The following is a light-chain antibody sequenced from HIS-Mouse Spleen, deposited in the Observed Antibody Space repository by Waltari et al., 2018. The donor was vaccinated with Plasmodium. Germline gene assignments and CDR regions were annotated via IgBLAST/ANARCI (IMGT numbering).Light chain of an antibody. J-gene: IGKJ3*01. CDR1: QSVSSN. V-gene: IGKV3-15*01. Sequence: EIVMTQSPATLSVSPGERATLSCRASQSVSSNLAWYQQKPGQTPRRLIYGASTRATGTPARFSGSGSGTEFTLTISSLQSEDFAVYYCQQYNNWSVTFGPGTKVDIK. CDR3: QQYNNWSVT. CDR2: GAS.